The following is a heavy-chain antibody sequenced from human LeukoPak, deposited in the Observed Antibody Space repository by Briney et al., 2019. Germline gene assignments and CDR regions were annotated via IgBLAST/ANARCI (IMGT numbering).Heavy chain of an antibody. J-gene: IGHJ4*02. CDR1: GGSISSGGYY. CDR3: ARVDFGLWLTAY. Sequence: PSETLSLTCTVSGGSISSGGYYWSWIRQLPGEGLEWIGYIYYSGSTYYNPSLKSRVTISVDTSKNQFSLKLSSVTAADTAVYYCARVDFGLWLTAYWGQGTLVTVSS. D-gene: IGHD5-18*01. V-gene: IGHV4-31*03. CDR2: IYYSGST.